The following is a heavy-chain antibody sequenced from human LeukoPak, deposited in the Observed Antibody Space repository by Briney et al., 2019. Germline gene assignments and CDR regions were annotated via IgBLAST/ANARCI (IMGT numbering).Heavy chain of an antibody. CDR2: ISGSGGST. Sequence: GGSLRLSCAASGFTFSSYAMSWVRQAPGKGLEWVSTISGSGGSTYYADSVKGRFIISRDSSKNTLYLQMSSLRAEDTAVYYCANPGYSCGWYYFDYWGQGTLVTVSS. D-gene: IGHD6-19*01. J-gene: IGHJ4*02. V-gene: IGHV3-23*01. CDR1: GFTFSSYA. CDR3: ANPGYSCGWYYFDY.